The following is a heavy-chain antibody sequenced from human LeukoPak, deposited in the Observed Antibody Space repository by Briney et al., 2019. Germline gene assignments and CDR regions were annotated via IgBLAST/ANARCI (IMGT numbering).Heavy chain of an antibody. V-gene: IGHV3-23*01. D-gene: IGHD6-6*01. J-gene: IGHJ4*02. CDR3: AKAGYRGSSVNYFDY. CDR1: GFTFSSYA. CDR2: ISGSSGNT. Sequence: PGGSLRLSCAPSGFTFSSYAMSWVRQAPGMGLEWLSAISGSSGNTYYADSVKGRFTISRDNSQNTLSLQMNSLRAEDTAVYFCAKAGYRGSSVNYFDYWGQGTLVTVSS.